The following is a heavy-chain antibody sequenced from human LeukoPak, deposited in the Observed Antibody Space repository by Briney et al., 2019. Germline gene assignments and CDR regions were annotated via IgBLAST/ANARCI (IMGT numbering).Heavy chain of an antibody. D-gene: IGHD3-22*01. CDR3: AGSDTIGYSPREWDYSDFDL. V-gene: IGHV3-21*06. CDR1: GFTFSSYS. Sequence: GGSLRLSCAASGFTFSSYSMNWVRQAPGKGLEWVSSISSGSSYIYYADSVKGRCTISRDNAKNSLYLQMKSSRAEDPAVYYCAGSDTIGYSPREWDYSDFDLWGRGTLVIVSS. CDR2: ISSGSSYI. J-gene: IGHJ2*01.